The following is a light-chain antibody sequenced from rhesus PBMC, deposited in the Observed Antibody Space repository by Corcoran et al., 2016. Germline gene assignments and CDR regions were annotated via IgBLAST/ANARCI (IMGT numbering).Light chain of an antibody. CDR1: SSVSTTY. V-gene: IGKV3-35*01. Sequence: EIVLTQSPTSMAVSQGERVTISCTASSSVSTTYLHWYQKKPGVPPRFLVYRTSSLALGVPARVSGSGSGTSYTLAINSMEAEDAANYYCQQGNSFPPTFGQGTKVDIK. CDR2: RTS. CDR3: QQGNSFPPT. J-gene: IGKJ1*01.